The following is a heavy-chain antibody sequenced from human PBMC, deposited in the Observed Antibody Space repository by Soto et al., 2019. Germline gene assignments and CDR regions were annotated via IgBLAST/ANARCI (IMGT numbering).Heavy chain of an antibody. Sequence: QVQLVQSGAEVKKPGSSVKVSCKASGGTFGSYAISWVRQAPGQGLEWMGGIIPIPGTANYAQKFQGRVTIAADESTITAYMELSSLRSEDRAVYYCARSQGSSTSLEIYYYYYYGMDVWGQGTTVTVSS. CDR1: GGTFGSYA. J-gene: IGHJ6*02. CDR2: IIPIPGTA. CDR3: ARSQGSSTSLEIYYYYYYGMDV. V-gene: IGHV1-69*01. D-gene: IGHD2-2*01.